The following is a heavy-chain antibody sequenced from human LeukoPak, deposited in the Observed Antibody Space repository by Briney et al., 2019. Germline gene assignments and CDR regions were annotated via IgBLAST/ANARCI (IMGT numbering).Heavy chain of an antibody. CDR3: ARPHYGFWSGYNDAFHI. D-gene: IGHD3-3*01. CDR2: INPNTGGT. V-gene: IGHV1-2*02. J-gene: IGHJ3*02. CDR1: GYTFTGYY. Sequence: ASVKVSCKASGYTFTGYYVHWVRQAPGQGLEWMGWINPNTGGTFFAQNFQGGVTVTTDTSINTAYMELTRLKSDVTAMYYCARPHYGFWSGYNDAFHIWGQGTLVTVSS.